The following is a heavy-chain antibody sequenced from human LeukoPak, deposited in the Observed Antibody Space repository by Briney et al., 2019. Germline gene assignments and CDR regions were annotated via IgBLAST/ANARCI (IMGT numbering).Heavy chain of an antibody. CDR2: MYSGGST. V-gene: IGHV3-53*01. D-gene: IGHD2-8*02. J-gene: IGHJ4*02. Sequence: GGSLRLSCAASGFTVSTNFMNWVRQAPGKGLEWVPIMYSGGSTYYADSVKGRFTISRDDSKNTVCLQMNSLRADDTAMYYCARGYCTGTNCLVDYWGQGTLVTVSS. CDR3: ARGYCTGTNCLVDY. CDR1: GFTVSTNF.